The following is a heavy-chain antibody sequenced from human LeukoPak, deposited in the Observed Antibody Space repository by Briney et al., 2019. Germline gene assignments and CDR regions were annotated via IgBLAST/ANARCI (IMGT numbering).Heavy chain of an antibody. CDR1: GFTFSSYS. Sequence: PGVSLRLSCAASGFTFSSYSMNWVRQAPGKGLEWVSSIISSSSYIYYADSVKGRFTISRDNAKNSLYLQMNSLRAEDTAVYYCARAFVDGGKLPGDYWGQGTLVTVSS. D-gene: IGHD2-15*01. CDR2: IISSSSYI. J-gene: IGHJ4*02. V-gene: IGHV3-21*01. CDR3: ARAFVDGGKLPGDY.